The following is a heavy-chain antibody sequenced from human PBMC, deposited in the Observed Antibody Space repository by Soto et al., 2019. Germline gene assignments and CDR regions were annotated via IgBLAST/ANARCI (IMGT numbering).Heavy chain of an antibody. CDR2: VSSGGDYT. CDR3: AKDWRTGDLGES. D-gene: IGHD1-26*01. J-gene: IGHJ4*02. V-gene: IGHV3-23*01. Sequence: EDHLLESGGGLVQPGGSLRLSCAASGFSFGSYHMAWVRQAPGKGLEWVSAVSSGGDYTFYIDSVRGRFTVSRDNSNRMVYLHMRSLRADDTAIYYCAKDWRTGDLGESWGQGTLVTVSS. CDR1: GFSFGSYH.